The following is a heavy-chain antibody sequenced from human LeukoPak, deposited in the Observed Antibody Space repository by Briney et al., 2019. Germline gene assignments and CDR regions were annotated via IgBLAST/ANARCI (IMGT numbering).Heavy chain of an antibody. Sequence: PSETLSLTCAVYGGSFSGYYWSWIRQPPGKGLEWIGEINHSGSTNYNPSLKSRVTISVDTSKNQFSLKLSPVTAADTAVYYCAGSHPDYDFWSGLGFDPWGQGTLVTVSS. CDR2: INHSGST. CDR1: GGSFSGYY. CDR3: AGSHPDYDFWSGLGFDP. J-gene: IGHJ5*02. V-gene: IGHV4-34*01. D-gene: IGHD3-3*01.